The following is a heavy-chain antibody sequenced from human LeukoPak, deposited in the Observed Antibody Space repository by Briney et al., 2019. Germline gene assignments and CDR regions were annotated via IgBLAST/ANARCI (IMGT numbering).Heavy chain of an antibody. D-gene: IGHD6-13*01. Sequence: GSLRLSCAASGFTVSSNYMSWVRQAPGKGLEWIGSIYYSGSTYYNPSLKSRVTISVDTSKNQFSLKLSSVTAADTAVYYCARPRPPYSSSREADWFDPWGQGTLVTVSS. CDR2: IYYSGST. J-gene: IGHJ5*02. V-gene: IGHV4-39*01. CDR3: ARPRPPYSSSREADWFDP. CDR1: GFTVSSNY.